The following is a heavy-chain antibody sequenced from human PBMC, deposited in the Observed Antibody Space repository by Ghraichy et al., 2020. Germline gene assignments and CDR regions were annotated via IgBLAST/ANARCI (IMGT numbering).Heavy chain of an antibody. Sequence: GGSLRLSCAASGFTFSSYSMNWVRQAPGKGLEWVSYISSSSSTIYYADSVKGRFTISRDNAKNSLYLQMNSLRDEDTAVYYCARDHGSGWYVGYFDYWGQGTLVTVSS. CDR3: ARDHGSGWYVGYFDY. D-gene: IGHD6-19*01. CDR1: GFTFSSYS. J-gene: IGHJ4*02. V-gene: IGHV3-48*02. CDR2: ISSSSSTI.